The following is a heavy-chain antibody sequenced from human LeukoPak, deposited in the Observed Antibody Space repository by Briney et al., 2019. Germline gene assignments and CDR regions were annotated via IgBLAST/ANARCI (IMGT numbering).Heavy chain of an antibody. V-gene: IGHV3-23*01. CDR1: GFTFSSYA. CDR3: AREGSMGRQQLANAEYFQH. Sequence: GGSLRLSCAASGFTFSSYAMSWVRQAPGKGLEWVSGISGSGGSTYYADSVKGRFTISRDNAKNSLYLQMDSLRAEDTAVYYCAREGSMGRQQLANAEYFQHWGQGTLVTVSS. D-gene: IGHD6-13*01. CDR2: ISGSGGST. J-gene: IGHJ1*01.